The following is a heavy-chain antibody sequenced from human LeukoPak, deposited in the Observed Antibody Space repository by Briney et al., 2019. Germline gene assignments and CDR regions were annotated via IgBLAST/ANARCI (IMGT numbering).Heavy chain of an antibody. V-gene: IGHV3-30*02. J-gene: IGHJ5*02. CDR3: ARGGRGCSSTSCPINP. CDR1: GFIFSSYG. Sequence: GGSLRLSCAASGFIFSSYGMHWVRQAPGKGLEWVTFIRYDGSIKYYADSVKGRFTISRDNSKSTLYLQMNSLRADDTAVYYCARGGRGCSSTSCPINPWGQGTLVTVSS. CDR2: IRYDGSIK. D-gene: IGHD2-2*01.